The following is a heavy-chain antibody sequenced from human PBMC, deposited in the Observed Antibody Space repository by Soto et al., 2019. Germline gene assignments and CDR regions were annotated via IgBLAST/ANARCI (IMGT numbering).Heavy chain of an antibody. D-gene: IGHD5-12*01. CDR3: TRAGIVATAYYFDY. Sequence: EVQLVESGGGLVQPGGPLRLSCAASGFTFSDHYMHWVRQAPGKGLEWVGRIRNKANSYTTEYAAPVKGRFTISRDDSKYSLYLQMNSLKTEDTAVYYCTRAGIVATAYYFDYWGQGTLVTVSS. CDR1: GFTFSDHY. CDR2: IRNKANSYTT. J-gene: IGHJ4*02. V-gene: IGHV3-72*01.